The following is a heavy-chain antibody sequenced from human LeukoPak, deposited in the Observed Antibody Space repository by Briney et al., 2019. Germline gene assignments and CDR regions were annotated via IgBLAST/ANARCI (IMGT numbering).Heavy chain of an antibody. D-gene: IGHD3-3*01. CDR2: ISGDGGTT. CDR3: AKDRERQMSHDVWSGYYFDS. J-gene: IGHJ4*02. V-gene: IGHV3-23*01. CDR1: GFTFSRYA. Sequence: GGSLRLSCAASGFTFSRYAMSWVRQAPGKGLEWVAAISGDGGTTYYADSVTGRFTISKDNSKNTVHMQMNSLRAEDTAMYHCAKDRERQMSHDVWSGYYFDSWGRGTLVFVSS.